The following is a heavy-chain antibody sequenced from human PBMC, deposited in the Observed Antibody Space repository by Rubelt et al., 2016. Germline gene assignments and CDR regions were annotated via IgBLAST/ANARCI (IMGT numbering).Heavy chain of an antibody. CDR3: ARDTGWHGRFDP. Sequence: QLQLQESGPGLVKPSETLSLTCTVSGGSISSSSYYWGWIRQPPGKGLEWIGYIYYSGSTNYNPSLKLRVTISVDTSKNQFSLKLSSVTAADTAVYYCARDTGWHGRFDPWGQGTLVTVSS. J-gene: IGHJ5*02. CDR2: IYYSGST. V-gene: IGHV4-61*05. CDR1: GGSISSSSYY. D-gene: IGHD2-15*01.